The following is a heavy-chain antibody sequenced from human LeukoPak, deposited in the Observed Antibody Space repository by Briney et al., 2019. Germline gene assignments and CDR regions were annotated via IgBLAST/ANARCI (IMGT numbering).Heavy chain of an antibody. Sequence: GGSLRLSCAASGFTFSSYAMHWVRQAPGKGLEWVSAISGSGGSTYYADSVKGRFTISRDNSKNTLYLQMNSLRAEDTAVYYCAKETSYYYDGTGYIDYWGQGTLVTVSS. CDR1: GFTFSSYA. V-gene: IGHV3-23*01. CDR2: ISGSGGST. CDR3: AKETSYYYDGTGYIDY. D-gene: IGHD3-22*01. J-gene: IGHJ4*02.